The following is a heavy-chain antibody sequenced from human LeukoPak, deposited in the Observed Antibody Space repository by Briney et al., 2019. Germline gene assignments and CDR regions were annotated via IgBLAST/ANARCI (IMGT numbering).Heavy chain of an antibody. CDR3: AKVHSSGSSYNPHYYCYMDV. V-gene: IGHV1-46*01. CDR1: GYTFTSYY. CDR2: INPSGGST. J-gene: IGHJ6*03. Sequence: ASVKVSCKASGYTFTSYYMHWVRQAPGQGLEWMGIINPSGGSTSYAQKFQGRVTMTRDMSTSTVYMELSSLRSEDTAVYYCAKVHSSGSSYNPHYYCYMDVWGKGTTVTVSS. D-gene: IGHD3-10*01.